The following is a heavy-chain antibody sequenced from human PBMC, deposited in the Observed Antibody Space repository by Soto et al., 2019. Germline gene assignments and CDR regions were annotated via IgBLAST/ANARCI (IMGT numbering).Heavy chain of an antibody. CDR3: ARGFPLWFGELSYGMDV. Sequence: PSETLSLTCAVYGGSFSGYYWSWIRQPPGKGLEWIGEINHSGSTNYNPSLKSRVTISVDTSKNQFSLKLSSVTAADTAVYYCARGFPLWFGELSYGMDVWGQGTTVTVSS. V-gene: IGHV4-34*01. D-gene: IGHD3-10*01. CDR1: GGSFSGYY. J-gene: IGHJ6*02. CDR2: INHSGST.